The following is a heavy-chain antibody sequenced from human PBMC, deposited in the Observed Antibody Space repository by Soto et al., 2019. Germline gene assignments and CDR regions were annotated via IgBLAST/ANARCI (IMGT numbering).Heavy chain of an antibody. V-gene: IGHV4-31*03. D-gene: IGHD4-17*01. J-gene: IGHJ6*02. CDR3: ARAHYGDYGYGMDV. CDR1: GGSISSGGSY. CDR2: IYYSGST. Sequence: PSETLSLTCTVSGGSISSGGSYWSWIRQHPGKGLEWIGYIYYSGSTYYNPSLKSRVTISVDTSKNQFSLKLSSVTAADTAVYYCARAHYGDYGYGMDVWGQGTTVTVSS.